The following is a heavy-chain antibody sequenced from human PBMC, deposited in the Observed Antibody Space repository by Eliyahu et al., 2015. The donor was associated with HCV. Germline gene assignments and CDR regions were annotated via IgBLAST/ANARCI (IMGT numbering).Heavy chain of an antibody. Sequence: QVQLQESGPGLAKPSETLSLTCTVSGASISSYYWSWIRQPPGKGLEWIGYIYSSGSTFYNPSLENRVTMSLDTSKNQFSLKLSSVTAADTAVYYCASGGGGIAVAGTGGWFDPWGQGTLVTVSS. CDR2: IYSSGST. CDR1: GASISSYY. D-gene: IGHD6-19*01. J-gene: IGHJ5*02. V-gene: IGHV4-59*01. CDR3: ASGGGGIAVAGTGGWFDP.